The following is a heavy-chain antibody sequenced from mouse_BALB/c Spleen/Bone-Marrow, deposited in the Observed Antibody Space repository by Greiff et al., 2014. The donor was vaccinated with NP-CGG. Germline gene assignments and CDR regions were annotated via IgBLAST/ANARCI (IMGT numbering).Heavy chain of an antibody. CDR2: INPSSGYT. V-gene: IGHV1-4*01. Sequence: QLQQSGAELARPGASVKMSCRASGYTFTTYTIHWVRQRPGQGLEWIGYINPSSGYTNYNQKFKDKATLTADKSSSTAYMQLSSLTSEDSAVYYCARRDDGYVFFDYWGQGTTLTVSS. CDR3: ARRDDGYVFFDY. CDR1: GYTFTTYT. D-gene: IGHD2-3*01. J-gene: IGHJ2*01.